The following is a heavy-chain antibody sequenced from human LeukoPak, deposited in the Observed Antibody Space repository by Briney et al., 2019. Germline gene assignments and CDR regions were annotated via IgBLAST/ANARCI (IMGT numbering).Heavy chain of an antibody. CDR3: ARDAEPGGIYDSSGYYWGAFDI. CDR2: ISGSGGST. Sequence: GGPLRLSCAASGFTFSSYAMSWVRQAPGKGLEWVSAISGSGGSTYYADSVKGRFTISRDNSKNSLYLQMNSLRAEDTAVYYCARDAEPGGIYDSSGYYWGAFDIWGQGTMVTVSS. CDR1: GFTFSSYA. D-gene: IGHD3-22*01. J-gene: IGHJ3*02. V-gene: IGHV3-23*01.